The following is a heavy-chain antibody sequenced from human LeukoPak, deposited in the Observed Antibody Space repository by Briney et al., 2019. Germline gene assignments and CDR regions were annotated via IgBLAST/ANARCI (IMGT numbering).Heavy chain of an antibody. CDR2: ISRDGSDK. Sequence: PGGTLRLSCAASDFLFSSHAMDWVRQSPGKGLESSAVISRDGSDKYYADSVKGRFTISRDNSKNTVYLEISNLRVEDTAVYYCARDYLSSGWYVASYDYWGRGTLVIVSS. D-gene: IGHD6-19*01. CDR3: ARDYLSSGWYVASYDY. V-gene: IGHV3-30*04. CDR1: DFLFSSHA. J-gene: IGHJ4*02.